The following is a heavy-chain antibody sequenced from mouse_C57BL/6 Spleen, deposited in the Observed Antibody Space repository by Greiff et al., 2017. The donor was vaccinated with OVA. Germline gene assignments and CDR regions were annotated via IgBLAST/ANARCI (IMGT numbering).Heavy chain of an antibody. D-gene: IGHD3-2*02. Sequence: QVQLQPPGAELVKPGASVKLSCKASGYTFTSYWMQWVKQRPGQGLEWIGEIDPSDSYTNYNQKFKGKATLTVDTSSSTAYMQLSSLTSEDSAVYYCARRDSSGYDYWGQGTTLTVSS. V-gene: IGHV1-50*01. CDR2: IDPSDSYT. CDR1: GYTFTSYW. J-gene: IGHJ2*01. CDR3: ARRDSSGYDY.